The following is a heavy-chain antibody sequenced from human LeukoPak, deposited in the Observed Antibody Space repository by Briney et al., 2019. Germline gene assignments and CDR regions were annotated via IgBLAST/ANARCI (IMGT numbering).Heavy chain of an antibody. Sequence: PSETLSLTCTVSGYSISSGYYWGWIRQPPGKGVEWIGSLYHSGSTYYNPSLKSRITISVDTSKNQFSLKLSSVTAADTAVYYCARGNWGFTPYWYFDLWGRGTLVTVSS. CDR3: ARGNWGFTPYWYFDL. V-gene: IGHV4-38-2*02. D-gene: IGHD7-27*01. J-gene: IGHJ2*01. CDR2: LYHSGST. CDR1: GYSISSGYY.